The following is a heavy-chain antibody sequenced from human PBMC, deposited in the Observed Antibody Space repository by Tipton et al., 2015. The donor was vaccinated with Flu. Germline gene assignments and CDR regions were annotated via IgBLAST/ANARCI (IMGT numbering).Heavy chain of an antibody. V-gene: IGHV3-66*01. CDR3: ARDILWDYDDLRAY. CDR1: GFTVSSDY. D-gene: IGHD4-17*01. Sequence: CAASGFTVSSDYMSWVRQAPGKGLEWVSVIYSGGSTYYADSVKGRFTISRDNSQNTLYLQMNNLRADDTAVYYCARDILWDYDDLRAYWGQGTLVTVSS. J-gene: IGHJ4*02. CDR2: IYSGGST.